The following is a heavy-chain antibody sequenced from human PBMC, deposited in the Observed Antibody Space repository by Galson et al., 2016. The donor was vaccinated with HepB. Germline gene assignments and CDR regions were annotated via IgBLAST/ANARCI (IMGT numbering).Heavy chain of an antibody. CDR3: AGVPSGKRLDY. V-gene: IGHV3-23*01. D-gene: IGHD2-2*01. CDR1: GFIFSSYA. CDR2: FGDGGDI. J-gene: IGHJ4*02. Sequence: SLRLSCAASGFIFSSYAMTWVRQAPGKGPEWVSTFGDGGDIYYADSVKGRFTISRDNSRNTLYLQMNSLRADDTAVYYCAGVPSGKRLDYCGQGTPVTVSS.